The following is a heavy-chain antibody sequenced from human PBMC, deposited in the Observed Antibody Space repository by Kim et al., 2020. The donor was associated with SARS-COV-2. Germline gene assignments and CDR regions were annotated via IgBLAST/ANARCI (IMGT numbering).Heavy chain of an antibody. CDR3: AKSHIVATIPFDY. V-gene: IGHV3-23*01. D-gene: IGHD5-12*01. J-gene: IGHJ4*02. Sequence: YADSVKDRLTISRDNSKNTLYLQMNSLRAEDTAVYYCAKSHIVATIPFDYWGQGTLVTVSS.